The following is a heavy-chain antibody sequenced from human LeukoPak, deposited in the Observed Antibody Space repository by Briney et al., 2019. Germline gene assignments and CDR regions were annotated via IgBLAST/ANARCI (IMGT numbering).Heavy chain of an antibody. J-gene: IGHJ4*02. V-gene: IGHV3-30-3*01. CDR3: ARDAGYESSGYYYELDY. Sequence: GGSLRLSCAASGFTSSDHYMDWVRQAPGKGLEWVAVISYDGSNKYYADSVKGRFTISRDISKNTLYLQMNSPRAEDTAVYYCARDAGYESSGYYYELDYWGQGTLVTVSS. CDR1: GFTSSDHY. D-gene: IGHD3-22*01. CDR2: ISYDGSNK.